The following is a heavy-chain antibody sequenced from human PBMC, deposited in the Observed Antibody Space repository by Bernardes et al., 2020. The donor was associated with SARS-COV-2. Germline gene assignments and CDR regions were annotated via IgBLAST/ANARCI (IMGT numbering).Heavy chain of an antibody. J-gene: IGHJ4*02. CDR1: GGSISSYY. CDR3: AGGYSYGLIDY. CDR2: IYTSVST. V-gene: IGHV4-4*07. Sequence: TLSLTFTFSGGSISSYYLSWIRQPAGKGLEWIGRIYTSVSTNYNPSLKSRVTMSVDTSKNQFSLKLSSVTAADTAVYYCAGGYSYGLIDYWGQGTLVTVSS. D-gene: IGHD5-18*01.